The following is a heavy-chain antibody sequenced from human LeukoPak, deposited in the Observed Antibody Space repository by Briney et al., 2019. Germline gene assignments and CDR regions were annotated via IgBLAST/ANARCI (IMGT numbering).Heavy chain of an antibody. J-gene: IGHJ5*02. Sequence: PGGSLRLSCATSGFTFSSYWMSWVRQAPGKGLEWVANIKQDGSEKYYVDSVKGRFTISRDNAKNSLYLQMNSLRAEDTAVYYCARDQLDYDFWSGSNWFDPWGQGTLVTVSS. CDR3: ARDQLDYDFWSGSNWFDP. D-gene: IGHD3-3*01. V-gene: IGHV3-7*01. CDR2: IKQDGSEK. CDR1: GFTFSSYW.